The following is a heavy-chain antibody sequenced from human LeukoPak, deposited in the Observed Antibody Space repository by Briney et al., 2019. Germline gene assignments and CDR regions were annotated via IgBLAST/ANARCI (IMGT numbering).Heavy chain of an antibody. Sequence: ASVKVSCKASGYTFTGYYMHWVRQAPGQGLEWMGWINPNSGGTNYAQKFQGRVTMTRDTSISTAYMELSRLRSDDTAVYYCARDRSYVDTAMNRGFDPWAREPWSPSPQ. CDR3: ARDRSYVDTAMNRGFDP. V-gene: IGHV1-2*02. J-gene: IGHJ5*02. CDR1: GYTFTGYY. D-gene: IGHD5-18*01. CDR2: INPNSGGT.